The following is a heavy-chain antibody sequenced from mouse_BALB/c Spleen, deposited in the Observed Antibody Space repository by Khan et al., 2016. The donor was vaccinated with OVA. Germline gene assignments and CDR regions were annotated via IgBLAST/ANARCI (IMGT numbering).Heavy chain of an antibody. D-gene: IGHD2-2*01. CDR2: INPSNGRT. CDR3: VRSTMVTTEFAY. J-gene: IGHJ3*01. V-gene: IGHV1S81*02. Sequence: QVQLQQPGAELVKPGASVKLSCKTSGYTFTSYWMQWVKQRPGQGLEWIGEINPSNGRTNYNEKFKSKATLTVDKSSTTAHMQLSSLTSEDSAVYSCVRSTMVTTEFAYWGQGTLVTVSA. CDR1: GYTFTSYW.